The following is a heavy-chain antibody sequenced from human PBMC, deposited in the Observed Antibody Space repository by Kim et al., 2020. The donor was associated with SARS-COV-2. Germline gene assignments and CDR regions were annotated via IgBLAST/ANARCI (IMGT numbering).Heavy chain of an antibody. CDR1: GGSISSGGYY. CDR3: ARGQGHWYDILTPGWFDP. CDR2: IYYSGST. Sequence: SETLSLTCTVSGGSISSGGYYWSWIRQHPGKGLEWIGYIYYSGSTYYNPSLKSRVTISVDTAKNQFSLKLSSVTAADTAAYYCARGQGHWYDILTPGWFDPWGQGTLVTVSS. D-gene: IGHD3-9*01. J-gene: IGHJ5*02. V-gene: IGHV4-31*03.